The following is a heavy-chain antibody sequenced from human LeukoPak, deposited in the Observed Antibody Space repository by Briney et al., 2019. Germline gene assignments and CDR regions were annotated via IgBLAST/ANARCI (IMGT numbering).Heavy chain of an antibody. CDR1: GFTFSSYW. J-gene: IGHJ4*02. Sequence: GGSLRLSCAASGFTFSSYWMHWVRQAPGKGLVWVSRINSDGSSTSYADSVKGRFTISRDNAKNTLYLQMNSLRAEDTAVYYCARGSIVVVPAAIPFDYWGQGTLVTVSS. CDR2: INSDGSST. CDR3: ARGSIVVVPAAIPFDY. V-gene: IGHV3-74*01. D-gene: IGHD2-2*01.